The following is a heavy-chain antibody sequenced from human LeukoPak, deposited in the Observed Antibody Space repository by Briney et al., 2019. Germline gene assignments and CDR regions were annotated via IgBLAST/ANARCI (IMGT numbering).Heavy chain of an antibody. D-gene: IGHD4-23*01. J-gene: IGHJ6*02. Sequence: SVKVSCKASGGTFSSYAISWVRQAPGQGLEWMGRIIPILGIANYAQKFQGRVTITADKSTSTAYMELSSLRSEDTAVYYCARGNSRWSTPSSSYYYRMDVWGQGTTVAVSS. V-gene: IGHV1-69*04. CDR3: ARGNSRWSTPSSSYYYRMDV. CDR1: GGTFSSYA. CDR2: IIPILGIA.